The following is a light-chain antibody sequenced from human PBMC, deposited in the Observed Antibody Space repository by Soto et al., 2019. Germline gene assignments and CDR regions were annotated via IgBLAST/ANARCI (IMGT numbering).Light chain of an antibody. CDR3: QQYHMWPLT. CDR2: DAS. Sequence: EIVLTQSPATLSVSPGERATLSCTASQSISGHLDWYQQKPGQAPRLLIYDASTRATGIPDRFSGSGSGAEFTLTISSLQSEAFAVYYCQQYHMWPLTFGGGTKVEIK. J-gene: IGKJ4*01. CDR1: QSISGH. V-gene: IGKV3-15*01.